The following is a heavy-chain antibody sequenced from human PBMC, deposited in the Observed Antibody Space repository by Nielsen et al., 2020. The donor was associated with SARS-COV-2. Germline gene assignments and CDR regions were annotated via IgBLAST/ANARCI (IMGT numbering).Heavy chain of an antibody. CDR2: FDPEDGET. V-gene: IGHV1-24*01. CDR3: ARDRDTVRARSNWNDYDY. J-gene: IGHJ4*02. Sequence: ASVKVSCKVSGFALSDLSIHWVRQAPGKGLEWMGRFDPEDGETMYAQKFQGRVTMTEDRSTDTAYLELRSLRSDDTAVYYCARDRDTVRARSNWNDYDYWGQGTLVTVSS. D-gene: IGHD1-20*01. CDR1: GFALSDLS.